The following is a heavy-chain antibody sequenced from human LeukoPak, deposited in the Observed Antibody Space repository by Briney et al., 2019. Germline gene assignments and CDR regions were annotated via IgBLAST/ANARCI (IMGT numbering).Heavy chain of an antibody. CDR1: GGSISSGGYY. CDR3: ARDGLTSYYPLDY. V-gene: IGHV4-30-4*08. Sequence: PSETLSLTCTVSGGSISSGGYYWSWIRQHPGKGLEWIGYIYYSGSTYYNPSLKSRVTISVDTSKNQFSLKLSSVTAADTAVYYCARDGLTSYYPLDYWGQGTLVTVSS. J-gene: IGHJ4*02. CDR2: IYYSGST. D-gene: IGHD3-9*01.